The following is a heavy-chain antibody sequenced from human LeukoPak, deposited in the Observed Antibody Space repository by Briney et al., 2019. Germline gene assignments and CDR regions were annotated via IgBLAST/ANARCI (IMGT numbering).Heavy chain of an antibody. Sequence: GGSLRLSCAASGFTVSSNYMHWVRQAPGQGLECVAFIRYDVSKKYYADSVRGRFTISRDNSKNTLYLQMNRLRADDTAVYYCARDQWELRGFDYWGQGTLVTVSS. CDR1: GFTVSSNY. D-gene: IGHD1-26*01. V-gene: IGHV3-30*02. J-gene: IGHJ4*02. CDR3: ARDQWELRGFDY. CDR2: IRYDVSKK.